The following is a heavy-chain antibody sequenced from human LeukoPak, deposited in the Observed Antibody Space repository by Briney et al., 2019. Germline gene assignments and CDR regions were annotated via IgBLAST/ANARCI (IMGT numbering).Heavy chain of an antibody. CDR3: ARESSGWFRGYFQH. CDR1: GYTFIEYN. V-gene: IGHV1-2*02. Sequence: ASVKVSCKASGYTFIEYNMYWVRQAPGQGLEWMGRINPNSGDTYYAQKFQGRVTMTRDTSISTAYMVLSRLRSDDTAVYYCARESSGWFRGYFQHWGQGTLVTVSS. D-gene: IGHD6-19*01. CDR2: INPNSGDT. J-gene: IGHJ1*01.